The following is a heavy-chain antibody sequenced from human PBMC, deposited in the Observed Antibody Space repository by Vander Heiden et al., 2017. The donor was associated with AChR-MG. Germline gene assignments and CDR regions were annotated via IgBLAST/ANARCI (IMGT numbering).Heavy chain of an antibody. CDR3: ARGGSGWYVHRYGYFDY. J-gene: IGHJ4*02. V-gene: IGHV4-34*01. CDR2: INHSGST. CDR1: GGSFSGYY. Sequence: QVQLQQWGAGLLKPSETLSLTCAVYGGSFSGYYWSWIRQPPGKGLEWIGEINHSGSTNYNPSLKSRVTISVDTSKNQFSLKLSSVTAADTAVYYWARGGSGWYVHRYGYFDYWGQGTLVTVSS. D-gene: IGHD6-19*01.